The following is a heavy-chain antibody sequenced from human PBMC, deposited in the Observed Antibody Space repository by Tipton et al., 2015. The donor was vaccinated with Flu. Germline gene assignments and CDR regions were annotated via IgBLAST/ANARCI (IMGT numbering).Heavy chain of an antibody. J-gene: IGHJ4*02. V-gene: IGHV4-39*01. D-gene: IGHD3-10*02. CDR1: SGSIRSTNYF. CDR2: IYPSGTT. Sequence: TLSLTCTVSSGSIRSTNYFCAWIRQPPGKRLELIGCIYPSGTTYYNPSLKSRVTISVDTSKSQFSLKLRCVTAADTAVYYCARLSYYDVDLKNFYFDYWGQGALVTVSS. CDR3: ARLSYYDVDLKNFYFDY.